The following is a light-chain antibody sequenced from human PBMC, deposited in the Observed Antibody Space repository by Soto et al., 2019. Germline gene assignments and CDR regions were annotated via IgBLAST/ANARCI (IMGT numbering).Light chain of an antibody. V-gene: IGKV3-15*01. CDR3: QQYNSWVT. CDR1: QSISTT. Sequence: EIVLTQSPVTLSVSPRERATLSCRASQSISTTLVWYQQKPGQPPRLLIYGASTRATGVPARFSGSGSGTEFTLTISSLQSEDFAVYYCQQYNSWVTFGGGTKVDIK. CDR2: GAS. J-gene: IGKJ4*01.